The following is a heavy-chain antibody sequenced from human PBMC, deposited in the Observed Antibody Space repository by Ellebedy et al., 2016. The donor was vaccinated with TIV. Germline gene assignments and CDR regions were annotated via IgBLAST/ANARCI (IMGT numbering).Heavy chain of an antibody. CDR3: ATDRFNWYFDL. V-gene: IGHV3-7*01. Sequence: GGSLRLSXVASGFTFSNYWMSWVRQAPGKGLEWVANMKQDGSEKYYVDSVKGRFTISRDNAKNSLYLQLNSLRAEDTAVYYCATDRFNWYFDLWGRGTLVTVSS. J-gene: IGHJ2*01. CDR2: MKQDGSEK. CDR1: GFTFSNYW. D-gene: IGHD3-16*01.